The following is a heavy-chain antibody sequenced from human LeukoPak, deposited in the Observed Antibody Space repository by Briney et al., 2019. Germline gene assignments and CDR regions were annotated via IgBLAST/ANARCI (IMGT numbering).Heavy chain of an antibody. Sequence: PSETLSLTCGVCGWSFNDYYWNWIRQPPGKGLEWIGEINARGDTNYNPSLKSRVTISVDTSKKQFSLRLTSMIAADTALYYCARGQVPAARGYNWFDPWGQGTLVTVSS. CDR1: GWSFNDYY. J-gene: IGHJ5*02. CDR3: ARGQVPAARGYNWFDP. CDR2: INARGDT. V-gene: IGHV4-34*01. D-gene: IGHD2-2*01.